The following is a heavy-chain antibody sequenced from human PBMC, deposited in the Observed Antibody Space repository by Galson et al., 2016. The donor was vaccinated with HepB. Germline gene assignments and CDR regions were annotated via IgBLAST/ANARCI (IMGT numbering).Heavy chain of an antibody. CDR3: ARQRYCSGYWGFFDS. D-gene: IGHD6-19*01. J-gene: IGHJ4*02. CDR2: IYPDDSDT. V-gene: IGHV5-51*01. CDR1: GYNFTKNW. Sequence: QSGAEVKKPGESLRISCRASGYNFTKNWVGWVRQVPGKGLEWMGIIYPDDSDTRYSRSFQGQVTFSTEQSIMTAYMHWSTLKASDTAMYYFARQRYCSGYWGFFDSWGQGTLGPVSS.